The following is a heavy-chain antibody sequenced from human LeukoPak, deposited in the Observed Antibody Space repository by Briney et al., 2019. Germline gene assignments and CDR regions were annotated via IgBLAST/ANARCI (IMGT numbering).Heavy chain of an antibody. CDR3: AKGHSDTAMVISDY. V-gene: IGHV3-30*18. CDR1: GFTFSSYG. D-gene: IGHD5-18*01. J-gene: IGHJ4*02. Sequence: GGSLRLSRAASGFTFSSYGMHWVRQAPGKGLEWVAVIAYDGSNKYYGDSVKGRFTISRDNSKNTLYLQMNSLRAEDTAVYYCAKGHSDTAMVISDYWGQGTLVTVS. CDR2: IAYDGSNK.